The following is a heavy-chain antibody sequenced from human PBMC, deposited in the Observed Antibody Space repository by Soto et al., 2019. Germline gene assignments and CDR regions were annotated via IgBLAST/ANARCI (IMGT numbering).Heavy chain of an antibody. Sequence: GGSLRLSCAASGFTFSSFWMTWVRQAPGKGLEWVANIKQDGSEKYYVDSVKGRFTISRDNARNSLFLEMKGLRSEDTAVYSCVRDRSGSYLEGFDYWGQGTPVTVSS. J-gene: IGHJ4*02. CDR1: GFTFSSFW. V-gene: IGHV3-7*01. CDR2: IKQDGSEK. D-gene: IGHD1-26*01. CDR3: VRDRSGSYLEGFDY.